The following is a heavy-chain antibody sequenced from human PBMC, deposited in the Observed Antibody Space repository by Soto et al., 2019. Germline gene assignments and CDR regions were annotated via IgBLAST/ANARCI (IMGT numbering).Heavy chain of an antibody. D-gene: IGHD2-21*02. J-gene: IGHJ5*02. Sequence: ASVKVSCKASGYTFTSYGISWVRQAPGQGLEWMGWISAYNGNTNYAQKLQGRVTMTTDTSTSTAYMELRSLRSDDTVVYYCARSILAYCGGDCYSFFWFDPWGQGTLVTVSS. CDR1: GYTFTSYG. V-gene: IGHV1-18*01. CDR3: ARSILAYCGGDCYSFFWFDP. CDR2: ISAYNGNT.